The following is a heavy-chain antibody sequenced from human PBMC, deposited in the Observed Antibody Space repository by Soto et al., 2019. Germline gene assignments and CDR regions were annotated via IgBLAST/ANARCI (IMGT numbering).Heavy chain of an antibody. Sequence: GGSLRLSCAASGFTFSDYIMNWVRQAPGKGLEWLSNIDSSSGTIYYADSVKGRFTISRDNAKNSLYLQMNSLRAEDTAVYYCAKDGTWIQLWFDYWGQGTQVTVSS. D-gene: IGHD5-18*01. CDR2: IDSSSGTI. J-gene: IGHJ4*02. CDR3: AKDGTWIQLWFDY. V-gene: IGHV3-48*01. CDR1: GFTFSDYI.